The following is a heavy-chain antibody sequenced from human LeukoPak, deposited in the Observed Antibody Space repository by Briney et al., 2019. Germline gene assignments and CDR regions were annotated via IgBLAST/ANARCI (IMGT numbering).Heavy chain of an antibody. D-gene: IGHD5-24*01. CDR2: IYTNWST. CDR3: ARVLADGYNSRKDAFDI. CDR1: GGSISTYN. J-gene: IGHJ3*02. Sequence: SETLSLTCTASGGSISTYNWSCIQQPAGRGLEWSGRIYTNWSTNYNPSLKSLVTMSVDTSKKHFSLKLSSVTAAATAVYYCARVLADGYNSRKDAFDIWGQGTMVTVSS. V-gene: IGHV4-4*07.